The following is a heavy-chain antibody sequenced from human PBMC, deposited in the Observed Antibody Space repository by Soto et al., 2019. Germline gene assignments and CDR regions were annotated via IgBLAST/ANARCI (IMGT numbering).Heavy chain of an antibody. CDR1: GYSISSGYY. CDR2: IYHSGST. J-gene: IGHJ3*02. Sequence: PSETLSLTCAVSGYSISSGYYLVWIREPPGEGLEWIGSIYHSGSTYYNPSLKSRVTISVDTSKNQFSLKLSSVTAADTAVYYCARVGSYYYDSSGYYYGGAFDIWGQGTMVTVSS. V-gene: IGHV4-38-2*01. CDR3: ARVGSYYYDSSGYYYGGAFDI. D-gene: IGHD3-22*01.